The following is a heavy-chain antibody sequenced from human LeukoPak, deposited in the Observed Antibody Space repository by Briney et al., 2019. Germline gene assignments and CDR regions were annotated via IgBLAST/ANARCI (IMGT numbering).Heavy chain of an antibody. CDR3: ATDIAAAGPNAFDY. J-gene: IGHJ4*02. CDR1: GYTFTSYG. CDR2: ISAYNGNT. V-gene: IGHV1-18*01. Sequence: ASVKVSCKASGYTFTSYGISWVRQAPGQGLEWMGWISAYNGNTNYAQKLQGRVTMTTDTSTSTAYTELRSLGSDDTAVYYCATDIAAAGPNAFDYWGQGTLVTVSS. D-gene: IGHD6-13*01.